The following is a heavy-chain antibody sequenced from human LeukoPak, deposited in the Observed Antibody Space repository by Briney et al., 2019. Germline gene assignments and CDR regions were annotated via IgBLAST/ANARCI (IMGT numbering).Heavy chain of an antibody. V-gene: IGHV3-23*01. CDR3: AKGYCSSTSCSFDY. CDR1: GFTFSSYA. CDR2: ISGSGGST. Sequence: PGGSLRLSCAASGFTFSSYAMSWVRQAPGKGLEWVSAISGSGGSTYYADSVKGRFTISRDNSKNTLYLQMNSLRVEDTAVYYCAKGYCSSTSCSFDYWGQGTLVTVSS. J-gene: IGHJ4*02. D-gene: IGHD2-2*01.